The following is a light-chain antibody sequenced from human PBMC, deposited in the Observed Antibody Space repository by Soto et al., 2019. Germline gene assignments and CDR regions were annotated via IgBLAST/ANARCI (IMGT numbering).Light chain of an antibody. CDR1: QSVASSY. CDR3: YHFGSLPET. Sequence: EVVLTQSPGTLSLSPGERVTLSCRASQSVASSYLAWYQQKPGRAPRLLFYSASSRATGIPDRFSGSGSGTDFTLTISRLEPEDFAVYYCYHFGSLPETFGQGTNVE. V-gene: IGKV3-20*01. CDR2: SAS. J-gene: IGKJ1*01.